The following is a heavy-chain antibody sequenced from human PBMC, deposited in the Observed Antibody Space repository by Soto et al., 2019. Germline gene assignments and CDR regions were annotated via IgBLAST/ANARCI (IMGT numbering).Heavy chain of an antibody. CDR3: ARDPNIVLVPAALRSFYYYYGMDV. D-gene: IGHD2-2*01. J-gene: IGHJ6*02. CDR1: GFTFSSYW. Sequence: EVQLVESGGGLVQPGGSLRLSCAASGFTFSSYWMSWVRQAPGKGLEWVANIKQDGSEKYYVDYVKGRFTISRDNAKNSLYLQMNSLRAEDTAVYYFARDPNIVLVPAALRSFYYYYGMDVWGQGTTVTVSS. CDR2: IKQDGSEK. V-gene: IGHV3-7*01.